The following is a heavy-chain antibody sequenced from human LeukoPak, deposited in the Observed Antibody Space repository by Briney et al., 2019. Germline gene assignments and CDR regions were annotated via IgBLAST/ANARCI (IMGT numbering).Heavy chain of an antibody. CDR1: GGSLSSSNYY. Sequence: PSETLSLTCSVSGGSLSSSNYYWGWIRQPPGKGLEWIGSVYYSGSTYYNPSLKSRVTISVDTSKNQFSLKLRSVTAADTAVYYCASPYSSRWAEYFQHWGQGTLVTVSS. V-gene: IGHV4-39*01. CDR3: ASPYSSRWAEYFQH. D-gene: IGHD6-13*01. J-gene: IGHJ1*01. CDR2: VYYSGST.